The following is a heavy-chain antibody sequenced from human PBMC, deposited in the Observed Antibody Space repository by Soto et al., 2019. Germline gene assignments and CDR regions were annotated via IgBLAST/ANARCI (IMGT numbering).Heavy chain of an antibody. V-gene: IGHV4-59*01. CDR3: ARGDGYYNTFDI. CDR2: IYYSEST. D-gene: IGHD1-26*01. CDR1: GGSISNYY. Sequence: SETLSLTCTVSGGSISNYYWSWIRQPPGKGLEWIGYIYYSESTNYNPSLKSRVTISVDTSKNQFSLKLSSVTAADTAVYYCARGDGYYNTFDIWAQGTMVTVSS. J-gene: IGHJ3*02.